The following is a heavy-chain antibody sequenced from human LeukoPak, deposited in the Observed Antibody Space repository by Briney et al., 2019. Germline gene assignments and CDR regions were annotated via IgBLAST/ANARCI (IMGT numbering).Heavy chain of an antibody. Sequence: PSETLSLTCTVSGYSISSGYYWGWIRQPPGKGLEWIGSIYHSGSTYYNPSLKSRVTISVDTSKNQFSLKLSSVTAADTAVYYCAREWAQPTRYFDWLLSFDPPDYWGQGTLVTVSS. D-gene: IGHD3-9*01. V-gene: IGHV4-38-2*02. CDR2: IYHSGST. CDR1: GYSISSGYY. J-gene: IGHJ4*02. CDR3: AREWAQPTRYFDWLLSFDPPDY.